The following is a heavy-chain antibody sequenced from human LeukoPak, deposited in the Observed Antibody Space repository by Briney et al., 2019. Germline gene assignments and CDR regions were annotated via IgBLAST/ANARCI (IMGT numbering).Heavy chain of an antibody. CDR3: ARDDIVATISQVPYGMDV. J-gene: IGHJ6*04. CDR2: ISSSGSTI. D-gene: IGHD5-12*01. CDR1: GFTFSSYE. V-gene: IGHV3-48*03. Sequence: GSLRLSCAASGFTFSSYEMNWVRQAPGKGLEGVSYISSSGSTIYYADSVKGRFTISRDNAKNSLYLQMNSLRAEDTAVYYCARDDIVATISQVPYGMDVWGKGTTVTASS.